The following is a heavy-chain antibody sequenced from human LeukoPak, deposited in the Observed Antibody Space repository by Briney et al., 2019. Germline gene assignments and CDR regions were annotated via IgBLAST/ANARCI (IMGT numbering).Heavy chain of an antibody. J-gene: IGHJ4*02. D-gene: IGHD3-10*01. CDR1: GFTVGSNY. V-gene: IGHV3-66*02. CDR2: LYSVGTT. CDR3: ARALYGSGSYFIA. Sequence: GGSLRLSCAASGFTVGSNYVSWVRQAPGKGLQWVSFLYSVGTTYYADSAKGRFTISRDDSKNTVYLQMNSLTTEDTAVYYCARALYGSGSYFIAWGQGTLVTVSS.